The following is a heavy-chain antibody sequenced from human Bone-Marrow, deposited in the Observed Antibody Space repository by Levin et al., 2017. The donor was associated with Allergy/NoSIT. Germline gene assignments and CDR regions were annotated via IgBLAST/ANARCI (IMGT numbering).Heavy chain of an antibody. CDR3: TRLVLDIVVVPAATEGWFDP. D-gene: IGHD2-2*03. J-gene: IGHJ5*02. CDR1: GFTFSGSA. V-gene: IGHV3-73*01. CDR2: IRSKANSYAT. Sequence: GGSLRLSCAASGFTFSGSAMHWVRQASGKGLEWVGRIRSKANSYATAYAASVKGRFTISRDDSKNTAYLQMNSLKTEDTAVYYCTRLVLDIVVVPAATEGWFDPWGQGTLVTVSS.